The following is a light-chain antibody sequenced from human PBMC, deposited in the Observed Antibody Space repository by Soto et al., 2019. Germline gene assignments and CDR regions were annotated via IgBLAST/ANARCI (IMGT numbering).Light chain of an antibody. V-gene: IGKV3-15*01. CDR3: HQHNNWWT. CDR2: GAS. CDR1: QSVSSN. J-gene: IGKJ1*01. Sequence: EVVMTQSPATLSVSPGERATLSCRASQSVSSNLAWYQQQPGQAPRLLIYGASTRAAGIPARFSGSGSGTDFTITITRLQSEDFGVYYCHQHNNWWTFGQGTKVEIK.